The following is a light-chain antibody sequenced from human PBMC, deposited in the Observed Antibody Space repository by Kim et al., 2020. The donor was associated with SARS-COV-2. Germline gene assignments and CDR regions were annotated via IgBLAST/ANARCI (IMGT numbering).Light chain of an antibody. V-gene: IGLV1-47*01. CDR1: SSNIGSHH. CDR2: RDN. J-gene: IGLJ3*02. Sequence: QSVVTQPPSASGTPGQRVTISCSGGSSNIGSHHVYWYQHFPGAAPRLLIYRDNQRPSGVPDRFSGSRSGTSASLAISGLLSDDEADYYCAVWDNTLSGSWMFGGGTKVTVL. CDR3: AVWDNTLSGSWM.